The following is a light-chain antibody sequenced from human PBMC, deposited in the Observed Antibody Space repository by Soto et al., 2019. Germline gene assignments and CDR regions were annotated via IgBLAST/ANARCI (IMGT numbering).Light chain of an antibody. V-gene: IGKV1-39*01. CDR3: QQHYNLPPWT. Sequence: DILMTQSPAFLYTSXRDTVTITXXXSQSISTYLDWYQVIPGKAPKVLIYGASTLQDGVPSRFSGSGSGTDFTLTINNLQPKDFAIYYCQQHYNLPPWTFGQGTKVDI. CDR2: GAS. CDR1: QSISTY. J-gene: IGKJ1*01.